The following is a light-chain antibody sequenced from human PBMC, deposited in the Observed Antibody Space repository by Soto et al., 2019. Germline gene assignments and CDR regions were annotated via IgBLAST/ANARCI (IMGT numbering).Light chain of an antibody. J-gene: IGKJ4*01. Sequence: EIVMTQSPATLSVSPGERVTFSCRASQRIYSNLAWYQHTPGQAPRLLISGASTGATGLPSRFSGSGSGTAFTLTINSLQSEDVAVYYCQQYHHWPVTFGGGTKVEIK. CDR3: QQYHHWPVT. CDR1: QRIYSN. V-gene: IGKV3-15*01. CDR2: GAS.